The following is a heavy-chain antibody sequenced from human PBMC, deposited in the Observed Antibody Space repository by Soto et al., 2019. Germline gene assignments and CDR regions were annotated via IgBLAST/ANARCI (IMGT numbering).Heavy chain of an antibody. J-gene: IGHJ4*02. CDR1: GGTFSSYA. CDR2: IIPILGIA. V-gene: IGHV1-69*10. D-gene: IGHD2-21*02. CDR3: ARGRRFAYCGGDCYPYYFDY. Sequence: SVKVSCKASGGTFSSYAISWVRQAPGQGLEWMGGIIPILGIANYAQKFQGRVTITADKSTSTAYMELSSLRSEDTAVYYCARGRRFAYCGGDCYPYYFDYWGQGTLVTVSS.